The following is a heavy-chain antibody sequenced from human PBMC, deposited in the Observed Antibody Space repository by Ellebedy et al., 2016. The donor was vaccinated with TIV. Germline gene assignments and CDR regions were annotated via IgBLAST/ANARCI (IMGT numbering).Heavy chain of an antibody. CDR2: IIPIFGTA. Sequence: AASVKVSCKASGGTFNNYAISWVRQAPGQGLEWMGGIIPIFGTANYAQKFRGRVTITADESTSAAYMALSSLRYEDTAVYYCARAESGGYAWDHWGQGTLVTVSS. V-gene: IGHV1-69*13. CDR1: GGTFNNYA. J-gene: IGHJ4*02. D-gene: IGHD5-12*01. CDR3: ARAESGGYAWDH.